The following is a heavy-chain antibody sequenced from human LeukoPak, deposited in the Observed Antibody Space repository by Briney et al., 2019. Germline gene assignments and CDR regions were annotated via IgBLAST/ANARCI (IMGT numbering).Heavy chain of an antibody. Sequence: GGSLRLSRAASGFTVSINSMSWVRQAPGKGLEWVSLIYSGGITYYADSVKGRFTISRDNPKNSLYLQMNSLRAEDTAVYYCARDPNWFDIWGQGTMVTVSS. J-gene: IGHJ3*02. CDR3: ARDPNWFDI. V-gene: IGHV3-66*01. D-gene: IGHD1-1*01. CDR2: IYSGGIT. CDR1: GFTVSINS.